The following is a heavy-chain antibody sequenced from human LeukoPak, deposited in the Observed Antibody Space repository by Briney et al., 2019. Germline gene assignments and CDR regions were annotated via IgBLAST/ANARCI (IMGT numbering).Heavy chain of an antibody. V-gene: IGHV1-69*01. CDR1: GGTFSSYA. J-gene: IGHJ4*02. D-gene: IGHD2-15*01. CDR2: IIPIFGTA. Sequence: SVKVSCKASGGTFSSYAISWVRQAPGQGLEWMGGIIPIFGTANYAQKLQGRVTITADESTSTAYMELSSLRSEDTAVYYCARSGGGYCSGGSCYAPFDYWGQGTLVTVSS. CDR3: ARSGGGYCSGGSCYAPFDY.